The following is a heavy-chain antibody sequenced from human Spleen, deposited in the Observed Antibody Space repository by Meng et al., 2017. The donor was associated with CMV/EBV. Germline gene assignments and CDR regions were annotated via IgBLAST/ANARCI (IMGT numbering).Heavy chain of an antibody. V-gene: IGHV4-34*01. J-gene: IGHJ4*02. D-gene: IGHD2-2*01. Sequence: GSFRAYYWSWIRQPPGKGLEWIGEINHGGSTNYNPSLKSRVTISVDTSKNQFSLKLSSVTAADTAVYYCARGRITDCSSTSCYPFDYWGQGTLVTVSS. CDR1: GSFRAYY. CDR3: ARGRITDCSSTSCYPFDY. CDR2: INHGGST.